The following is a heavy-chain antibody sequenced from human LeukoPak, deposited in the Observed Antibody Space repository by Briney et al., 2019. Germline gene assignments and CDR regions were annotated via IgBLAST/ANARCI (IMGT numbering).Heavy chain of an antibody. CDR1: GGSFSGYY. D-gene: IGHD2-2*01. Sequence: SETLSLTCAVYGGSFSGYYWSWIRQPPGKGLEWIGEINHSGSTNYNPSLKSRVTISVDTSKNQFSLELSSVTAADTAVYYCARQGTRSHCSSTSCYVGGIFDYWGQGTLVTVSS. V-gene: IGHV4-34*01. CDR3: ARQGTRSHCSSTSCYVGGIFDY. CDR2: INHSGST. J-gene: IGHJ4*02.